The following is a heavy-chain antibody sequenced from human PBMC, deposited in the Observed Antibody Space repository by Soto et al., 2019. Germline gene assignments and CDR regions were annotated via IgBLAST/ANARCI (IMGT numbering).Heavy chain of an antibody. J-gene: IGHJ4*02. CDR3: ARGLRDYYGSGSYLDSVY. Sequence: SETLSLTCTVSGGSISSGGYYWSWIRQHPGKGLEWIGYIYYSGSTNYNPSLKSRVTISVDTSKNQFSLKLSSVTAADTAVYYCARGLRDYYGSGSYLDSVYWGQGTLVTVSS. V-gene: IGHV4-61*08. CDR1: GGSISSGGYY. CDR2: IYYSGST. D-gene: IGHD3-10*01.